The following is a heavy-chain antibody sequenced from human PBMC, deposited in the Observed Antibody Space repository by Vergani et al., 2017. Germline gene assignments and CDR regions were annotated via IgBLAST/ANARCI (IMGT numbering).Heavy chain of an antibody. Sequence: VQLVQSGAEVKKPGESLKISCKGSGYSFTSYWIGWVRQMPGKGLEWMGIIFPGDSDTRYSPSFQGQVTISGDKSISTAYLQWSSLKASDSAMYYCARSADSRGYYDVFDIWGQGTMVTVSS. CDR1: GYSFTSYW. V-gene: IGHV5-51*01. D-gene: IGHD3-22*01. J-gene: IGHJ3*02. CDR3: ARSADSRGYYDVFDI. CDR2: IFPGDSDT.